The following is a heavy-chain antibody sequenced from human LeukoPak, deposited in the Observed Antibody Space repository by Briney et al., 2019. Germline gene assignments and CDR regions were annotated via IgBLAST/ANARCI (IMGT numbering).Heavy chain of an antibody. CDR2: VNPDSGAT. V-gene: IGHV1-2*02. D-gene: IGHD5-18*01. CDR1: GGTFSSYA. CDR3: ARVDTAMVIKTDY. Sequence: ASLKVSCKASGGTFSSYAISWVRQAPGQGLEWMGWVNPDSGATNYAQNFQGRVTMTRDTSISTAYMELSSLRSDDTAVYYCARVDTAMVIKTDYWGQGTLVTVSS. J-gene: IGHJ4*02.